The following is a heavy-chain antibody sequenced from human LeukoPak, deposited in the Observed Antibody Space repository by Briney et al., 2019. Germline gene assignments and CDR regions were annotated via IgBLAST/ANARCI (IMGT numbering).Heavy chain of an antibody. Sequence: SQTLSLTCVISGDSVSSNSAAWNWIRQSPSRGPEWLGRTYYRSKWYYHYAVSMKSRITVNPDTSKNQFSLQLNSATPEDTAVYYCARTRDLGPDYWGQGTLVTVSS. CDR1: GDSVSSNSAA. V-gene: IGHV6-1*01. CDR2: TYYRSKWYY. J-gene: IGHJ4*02. CDR3: ARTRDLGPDY.